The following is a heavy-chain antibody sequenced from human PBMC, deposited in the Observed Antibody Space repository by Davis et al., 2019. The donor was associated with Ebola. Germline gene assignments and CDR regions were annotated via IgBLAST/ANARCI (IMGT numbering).Heavy chain of an antibody. D-gene: IGHD2-21*02. CDR3: ARAGRVVVTAMADY. CDR1: GYTFSVYD. V-gene: IGHV1-18*01. J-gene: IGHJ4*02. CDR2: ISGYNGNT. Sequence: AASVKVSCKASGYTFSVYDFNWVRQAPGQGLEWMGWISGYNGNTNYAQKLQGRVTMSTDTSTSTAYMELRSLRSDDTAVYYCARAGRVVVTAMADYWGQGTLVTVSS.